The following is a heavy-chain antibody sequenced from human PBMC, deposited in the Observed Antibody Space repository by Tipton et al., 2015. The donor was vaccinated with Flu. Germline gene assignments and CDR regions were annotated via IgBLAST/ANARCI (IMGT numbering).Heavy chain of an antibody. J-gene: IGHJ3*02. D-gene: IGHD4-17*01. CDR3: ARAWTAVTTINAFDI. V-gene: IGHV4-31*02. CDR2: IYYSGST. CDR1: GGSISSGGYY. Sequence: LRLSCTVSGGSISSGGYYWSWIRQHPGKGLEWIGYIYYSGSTYYNPSLKSRVTISVDTSKNQFSLKLSSVTAADTAVYYCARAWTAVTTINAFDIWGQGTMVTVSS.